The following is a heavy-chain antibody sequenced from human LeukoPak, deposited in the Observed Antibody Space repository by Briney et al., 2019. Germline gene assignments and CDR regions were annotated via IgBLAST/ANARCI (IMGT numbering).Heavy chain of an antibody. CDR1: GFTFSSNA. CDR3: ARMGGYCSGGTCYSPYSYYMDV. J-gene: IGHJ6*03. Sequence: GGSLRLSCAASGFTFSSNAMHWVRQAPGKGLEYVSAISSNGGSTYYANSMKGRFTISRDNSKNTLYLQMGSLRAEDTAVYYCARMGGYCSGGTCYSPYSYYMDVWGKGTTVTVSS. D-gene: IGHD2-15*01. CDR2: ISSNGGST. V-gene: IGHV3-64*01.